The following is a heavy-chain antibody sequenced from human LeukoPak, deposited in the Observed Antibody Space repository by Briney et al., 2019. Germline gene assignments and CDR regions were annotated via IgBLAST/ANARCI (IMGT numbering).Heavy chain of an antibody. CDR3: ARDRGGSLDAFDI. D-gene: IGHD1-26*01. CDR2: IWYDGSNK. CDR1: GFTFSSYG. J-gene: IGHJ3*02. V-gene: IGHV3-33*01. Sequence: GGSLRLSCAASGFTFSSYGMHWVRQAPGKGLEWVAVIWYDGSNKYYADSEKGRFTISRDNSKNTLYLQMNSLRAEDTAVYYCARDRGGSLDAFDIWGQGTMVTVSS.